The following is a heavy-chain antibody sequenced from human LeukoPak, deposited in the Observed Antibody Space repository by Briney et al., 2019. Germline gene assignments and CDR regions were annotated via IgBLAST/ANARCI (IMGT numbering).Heavy chain of an antibody. V-gene: IGHV4-39*07. Sequence: PSETLSLTCTVSGGSISSGSYYWSWIRQPPGRGLEWIGEINHSGSTNYNPSLKSRVTISVDTSKNQFSLKLSSVTAADTAVYYCARRGRRYSYGSKVNWFDPWGQGTLVTVSS. CDR2: INHSGST. J-gene: IGHJ5*02. CDR3: ARRGRRYSYGSKVNWFDP. D-gene: IGHD5-18*01. CDR1: GGSISSGSYY.